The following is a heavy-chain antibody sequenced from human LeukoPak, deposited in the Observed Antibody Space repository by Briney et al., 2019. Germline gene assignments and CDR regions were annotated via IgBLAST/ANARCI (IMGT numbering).Heavy chain of an antibody. D-gene: IGHD3-16*02. CDR3: ARCVWGSYRRVGEPFDY. CDR1: GGTFSSYA. J-gene: IGHJ4*02. V-gene: IGHV1-69*04. CDR2: IISNLGIA. Sequence: SVKVSCKASGGTFSSYAISWVRQAPGQGLEWMGRIISNLGIANYAQKFQGRVTITADKSTSTAYMELSSLRSEDTAVYYCARCVWGSYRRVGEPFDYWGQGTLVTVSS.